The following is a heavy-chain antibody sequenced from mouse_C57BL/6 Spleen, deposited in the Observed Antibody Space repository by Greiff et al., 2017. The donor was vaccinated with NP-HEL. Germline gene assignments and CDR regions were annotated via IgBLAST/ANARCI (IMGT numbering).Heavy chain of an antibody. D-gene: IGHD1-1*01. Sequence: QVQLQQSGAELVRPGASVTLSCKASGYTFTDYEMHWVKQTPVHGLEWIGAIDPETGGTAYNQKFKGKAILTADKSSSTAYMELRSLTSEDSAVYYCTRNYYGSSCDFFYAMDYWGQGTSVTVSS. V-gene: IGHV1-15*01. CDR2: IDPETGGT. CDR3: TRNYYGSSCDFFYAMDY. CDR1: GYTFTDYE. J-gene: IGHJ4*01.